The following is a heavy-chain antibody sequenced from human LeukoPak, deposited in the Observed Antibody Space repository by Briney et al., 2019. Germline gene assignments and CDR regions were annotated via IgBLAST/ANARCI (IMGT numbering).Heavy chain of an antibody. V-gene: IGHV4-4*07. J-gene: IGHJ3*02. CDR3: ARDTVKGIAVAGGAFDI. Sequence: PSETLSLTCTVSGGSISSYYWSWIRQPAGKGLEWIGRIYTSGSTNYNPSLKSRVTMSVDTSKNQFSLKLSSVTAADTAVYYCARDTVKGIAVAGGAFDIWGQGTMVTVSS. D-gene: IGHD6-19*01. CDR1: GGSISSYY. CDR2: IYTSGST.